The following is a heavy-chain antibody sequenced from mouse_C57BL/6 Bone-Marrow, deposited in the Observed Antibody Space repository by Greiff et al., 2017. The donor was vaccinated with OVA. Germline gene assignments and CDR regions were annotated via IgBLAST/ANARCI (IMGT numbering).Heavy chain of an antibody. CDR1: GYSFTGYY. D-gene: IGHD2-12*01. CDR3: TLYDGSWFAY. J-gene: IGHJ3*01. CDR2: INPSTGGT. Sequence: EVNLVESGPELVKPGASVKISCKASGYSFTGYYMNWVKQSPEKSLEWIGEINPSTGGTTYNQKFKAKATLTVDKSSSTAYMQLKSLTSEDSAVYYCTLYDGSWFAYWGQGTLVTVSA. V-gene: IGHV1-42*01.